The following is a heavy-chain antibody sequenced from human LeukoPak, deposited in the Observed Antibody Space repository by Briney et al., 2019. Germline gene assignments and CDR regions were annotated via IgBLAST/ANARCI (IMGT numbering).Heavy chain of an antibody. V-gene: IGHV3-23*01. J-gene: IGHJ3*02. CDR1: GFTFSSYS. CDR3: VPEGFDI. Sequence: GGSLRLSCAASGFTFSSYSMNWVRQAPGQGLEWISIISGSGSSAYYADSVKGRFIVSRDNFKSTVNLEMSSLRVEDTAVYYCVPEGFDIWGQGKMVTVSS. CDR2: ISGSGSSA.